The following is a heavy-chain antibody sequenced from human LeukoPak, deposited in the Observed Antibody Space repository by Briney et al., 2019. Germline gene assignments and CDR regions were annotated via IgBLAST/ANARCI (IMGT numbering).Heavy chain of an antibody. CDR3: ARVGAQYCSGGSCYIDY. D-gene: IGHD2-15*01. V-gene: IGHV3-7*01. CDR1: EFTFSSYW. CDR2: IKKDGSEE. J-gene: IGHJ4*02. Sequence: GGSLRLSCAASEFTFSSYWMSWVRQAPGKGLEWVANIKKDGSEEYYVDSVKGRFTISRDNAKNSLYLQMNSLRAEDTAVYYCARVGAQYCSGGSCYIDYWGQGTLVTVSS.